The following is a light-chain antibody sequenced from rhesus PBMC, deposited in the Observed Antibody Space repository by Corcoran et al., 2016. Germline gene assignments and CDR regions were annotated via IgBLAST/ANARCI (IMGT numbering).Light chain of an antibody. V-gene: IGKV2-73*01. CDR3: MQALQTPWT. CDR2: RVS. J-gene: IGKJ1*01. Sequence: DIVMTQTPLSLPVTPGEPASISCRSSQSLLHSNGNTYLYWYLQKPGQPPRLLIYRVSNQFSGVPDRFSGSGSGTYFTLKISRVEAEDVGVYYCMQALQTPWTFGQGTKVEIK. CDR1: QSLLHSNGNTY.